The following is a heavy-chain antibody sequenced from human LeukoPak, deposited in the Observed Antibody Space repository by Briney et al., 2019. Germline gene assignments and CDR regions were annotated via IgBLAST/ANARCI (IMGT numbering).Heavy chain of an antibody. J-gene: IGHJ3*02. CDR3: AIGIVGATQFDAFDI. CDR2: INPSGVST. Sequence: EASVKVSCKASGYTFTSYYMYWVRQAPGQGLEWMGIINPSGVSTSYAQKFQGRVTMTRDTSTSTVYMELSSLRSEDTAVYYCAIGIVGATQFDAFDIWGQGTMVTVSS. CDR1: GYTFTSYY. V-gene: IGHV1-46*01. D-gene: IGHD1-26*01.